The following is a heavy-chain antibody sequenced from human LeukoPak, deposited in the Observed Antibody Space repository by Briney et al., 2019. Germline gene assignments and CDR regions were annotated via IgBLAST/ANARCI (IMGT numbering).Heavy chain of an antibody. CDR1: GFSISSGDYY. CDR3: ATSGFSYWVDY. CDR2: IYYSGST. J-gene: IGHJ4*02. D-gene: IGHD5-18*01. Sequence: PSETLSLTCTVSGFSISSGDYYWSWIRQPPGKGLEWIGYIYYSGSTYYNPSLKSRVTISGDTSKTQFSLKLSSVTAADTAVYYCATSGFSYWVDYWGQGTLVTVS. V-gene: IGHV4-30-4*01.